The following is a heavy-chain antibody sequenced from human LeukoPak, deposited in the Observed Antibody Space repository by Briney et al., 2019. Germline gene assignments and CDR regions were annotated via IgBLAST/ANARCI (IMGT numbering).Heavy chain of an antibody. V-gene: IGHV4-4*07. CDR2: IYNSGST. CDR3: ARHKDYYYSYMDV. CDR1: GGSISSYY. Sequence: SETLSLTCTVSGGSISSYYWNWVRQPAGQGLEWIGRIYNSGSTKFNPSLKSRVTMSVDTSKNQFSLKLSSVTAADTAVYYCARHKDYYYSYMDVWGKGTTVTISS. J-gene: IGHJ6*03.